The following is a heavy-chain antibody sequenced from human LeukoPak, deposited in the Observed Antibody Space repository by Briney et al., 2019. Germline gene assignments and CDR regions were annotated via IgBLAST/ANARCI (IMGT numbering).Heavy chain of an antibody. J-gene: IGHJ4*02. CDR2: FDPEEGET. D-gene: IGHD2-2*01. CDR1: GYTLTELS. Sequence: ASVKVSCKVSGYTLTELSMHWVRQAPGKGLEWMGGFDPEEGETIYAQKFQGRVTMTEDTSTDTAYMELSSLRSEDTAVYYCATDIRVVPAGDKHFDYWGQGTLVTVSS. CDR3: ATDIRVVPAGDKHFDY. V-gene: IGHV1-24*01.